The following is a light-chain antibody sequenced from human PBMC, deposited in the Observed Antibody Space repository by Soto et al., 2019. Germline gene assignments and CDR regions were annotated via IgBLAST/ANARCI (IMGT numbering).Light chain of an antibody. CDR2: DAS. J-gene: IGKJ1*01. CDR1: QSISSW. CDR3: QQYNSYWGT. V-gene: IGKV1-5*01. Sequence: MTQSPSTLSASVGDRVTITCRASQSISSWLAWYQQKPGKAPKLLIYDASSLESGVPSRFSGSGSGTEFTLTISSLQPDDFATYYCQQYNSYWGTFGQGTKVDIK.